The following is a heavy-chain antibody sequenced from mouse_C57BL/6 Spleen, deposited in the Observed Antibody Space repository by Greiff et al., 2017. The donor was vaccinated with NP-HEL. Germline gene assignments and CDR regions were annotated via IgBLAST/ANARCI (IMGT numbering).Heavy chain of an antibody. J-gene: IGHJ1*03. CDR3: ARGRDWDWYFDV. CDR2: IYPGSGST. D-gene: IGHD4-1*01. V-gene: IGHV1-55*01. Sequence: QVQLQQPGAELVKPGASVKMSCKASGYTFTSYWITWVKQRPGQGLEWIGDIYPGSGSTNYNEKFKSKATLTVDTSSSTAYMQLSSLTSEDSAVYYCARGRDWDWYFDVWGTGTTVTVSS. CDR1: GYTFTSYW.